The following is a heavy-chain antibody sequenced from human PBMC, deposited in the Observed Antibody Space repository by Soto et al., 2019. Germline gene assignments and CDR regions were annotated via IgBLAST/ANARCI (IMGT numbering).Heavy chain of an antibody. CDR3: AKGSGDYTPFDY. D-gene: IGHD4-17*01. J-gene: IGHJ4*02. V-gene: IGHV3-53*02. Sequence: EVQLVETGGDLIQPGGSLRLSCAASGFSVSNSYMGWVRQAPGKGLEWVSLIYIGGSTYYVDSVKGRFTISRDNSKKTLHLQMNSLRAEDTALYYCAKGSGDYTPFDYWGQGTLVTVSS. CDR1: GFSVSNSY. CDR2: IYIGGST.